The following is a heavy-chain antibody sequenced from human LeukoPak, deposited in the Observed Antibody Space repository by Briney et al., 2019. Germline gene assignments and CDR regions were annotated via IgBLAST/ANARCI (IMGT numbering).Heavy chain of an antibody. V-gene: IGHV4-34*01. CDR2: ISHGGST. CDR1: GRSFSGYY. J-gene: IGHJ2*01. D-gene: IGHD5-12*01. Sequence: SDTLSLTCAVSGRSFSGYYWRGIRHPPGKGLVGMGEISHGGSTNYSPYLKSRVNITVDTSKNQFSLNLSSVTAADTAVYYCARALVRATMVWYFDLWGRGTLVTVSS. CDR3: ARALVRATMVWYFDL.